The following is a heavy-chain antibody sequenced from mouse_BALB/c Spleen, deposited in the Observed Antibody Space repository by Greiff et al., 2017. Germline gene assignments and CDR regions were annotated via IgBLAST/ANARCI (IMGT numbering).Heavy chain of an antibody. D-gene: IGHD2-4*01. V-gene: IGHV5-6*01. Sequence: EVQVVESGGDLVKPGGSLKLSCAASGFTFSSYGMSWVRQTPDKRLEWVATISSGGSYTYYPDSVKGRFTISRDNAKNTLYLQMSSLKSEDTAMYYCARHRGTMTGAMDYWGQGTSVTVSS. J-gene: IGHJ4*01. CDR3: ARHRGTMTGAMDY. CDR2: ISSGGSYT. CDR1: GFTFSSYG.